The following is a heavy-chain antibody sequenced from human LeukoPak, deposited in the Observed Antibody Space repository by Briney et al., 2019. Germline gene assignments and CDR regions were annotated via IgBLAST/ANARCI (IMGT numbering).Heavy chain of an antibody. CDR1: GFTFSTYG. D-gene: IGHD6-13*01. V-gene: IGHV3-30*02. J-gene: IGHJ5*02. CDR3: AKVWGFYSSSCYYWFDP. CDR2: IRYDGSNK. Sequence: GGSLRLSCAAPGFTFSTYGMHWVRQAPAKGLEWVAFIRYDGSNKYYADSVKGRFTISIDNSKNTLYLQMNRLRDEETAVYYCAKVWGFYSSSCYYWFDPWGQGTLVTVSS.